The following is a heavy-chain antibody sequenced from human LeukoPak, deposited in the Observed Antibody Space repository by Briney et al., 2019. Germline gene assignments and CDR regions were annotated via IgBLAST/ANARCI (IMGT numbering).Heavy chain of an antibody. V-gene: IGHV1-8*03. D-gene: IGHD5-24*01. Sequence: GASVKVSCKASGYTFTSYDINWVRQATGQGLEWMGWMTPNSGYTGYAQKFQGRVTITRNTSITTAYMELSSLRFEDTAVYYCARGRGGYNFGYFDLWGRGTLVTVSS. CDR2: MTPNSGYT. CDR1: GYTFTSYD. J-gene: IGHJ2*01. CDR3: ARGRGGYNFGYFDL.